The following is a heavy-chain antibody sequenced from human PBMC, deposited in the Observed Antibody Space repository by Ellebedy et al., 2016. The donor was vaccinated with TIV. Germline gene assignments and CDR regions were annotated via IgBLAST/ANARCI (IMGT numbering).Heavy chain of an antibody. D-gene: IGHD3-3*01. J-gene: IGHJ6*02. V-gene: IGHV4-34*01. CDR2: INDRGST. CDR1: GGSFSGNY. CDR3: ARGALAILGVVTGYYGLDV. Sequence: MPSETLSLTCAVYGGSFSGNYWSRIRQPPGKGLEWIGEINDRGSTNYNPSLKSRVTRSVATSKNQFSLKLTSVSAADTAVYYCARGALAILGVVTGYYGLDVWGQGTTVTVSS.